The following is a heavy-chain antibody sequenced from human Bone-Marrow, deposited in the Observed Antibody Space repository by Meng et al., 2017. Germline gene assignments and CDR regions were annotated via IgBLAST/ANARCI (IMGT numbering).Heavy chain of an antibody. CDR2: LNPRTGNT. D-gene: IGHD4-23*01. CDR3: ARDYGGNSGRFDP. Sequence: QVALVEFGADVKKPGASVRVTCKASGYIFTNYDLNWVRQAAGQGPEWMGWLNPRTGNTGYAQKFQGRVTLTRDTSRSTAYMELSSLTSDDTAIYYCARDYGGNSGRFDPWGQGTLVTVSS. CDR1: GYIFTNYD. V-gene: IGHV1-8*01. J-gene: IGHJ5*02.